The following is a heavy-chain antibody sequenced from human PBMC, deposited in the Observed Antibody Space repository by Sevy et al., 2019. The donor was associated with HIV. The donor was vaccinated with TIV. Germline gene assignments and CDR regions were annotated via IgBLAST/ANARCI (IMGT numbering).Heavy chain of an antibody. CDR3: AGDSRRDGYNYFDY. V-gene: IGHV1-69*06. J-gene: IGHJ4*02. CDR1: GGTFSSYA. D-gene: IGHD5-12*01. Sequence: ASVQVSCKASGGTFSSYAISWVRQAPGQGLEWMGGIIPIFGTANYALKFQGRVTITADKSTSTAYMELSSLRSEDTAVYDCAGDSRRDGYNYFDYWGQGTLVTVSS. CDR2: IIPIFGTA.